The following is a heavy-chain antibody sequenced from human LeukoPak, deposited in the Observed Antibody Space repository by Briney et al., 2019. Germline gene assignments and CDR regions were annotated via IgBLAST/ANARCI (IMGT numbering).Heavy chain of an antibody. V-gene: IGHV3-21*01. CDR2: ISSSSSYI. J-gene: IGHJ6*03. D-gene: IGHD6-19*01. CDR3: ARDLSSIAVAMDV. CDR1: GFTFSSYA. Sequence: GGSLRLSCAASGFTFSSYAMSWVRQAPGKGLEWVSSISSSSSYIYYADSVKGRFTISRDNAKNSLYLQMNSLRAEDTAVYYCARDLSSIAVAMDVWGKGTTVTVSS.